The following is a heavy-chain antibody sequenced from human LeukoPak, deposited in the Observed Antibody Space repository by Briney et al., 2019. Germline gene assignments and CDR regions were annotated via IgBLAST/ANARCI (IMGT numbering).Heavy chain of an antibody. D-gene: IGHD1-14*01. Sequence: SETLSLTCSVSGGSVSSYYWSWIRQSPGKGLEWIGYIHNSGRTNYNPSLKSRVTGFVDTSKNQVSLRLSSVTAADTAVYYCARHGTISSESYSDYWGQGALVTVSS. CDR3: ARHGTISSESYSDY. CDR1: GGSVSSYY. J-gene: IGHJ4*02. V-gene: IGHV4-59*08. CDR2: IHNSGRT.